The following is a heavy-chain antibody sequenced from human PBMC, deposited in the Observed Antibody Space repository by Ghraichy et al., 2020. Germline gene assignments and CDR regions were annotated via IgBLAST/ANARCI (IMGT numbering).Heavy chain of an antibody. CDR2: IYYSGST. Sequence: SQTLSLTCTVSGGSISSSSYYWGWIRQPPGKGLEWIGSIYYSGSTYYNPSLKSRVTISVDTSKNQFSLKLSSVTAADTAVYYCASNSDYLAAFDIWGQGTMVTVSS. J-gene: IGHJ3*02. D-gene: IGHD4-11*01. CDR3: ASNSDYLAAFDI. V-gene: IGHV4-39*07. CDR1: GGSISSSSYY.